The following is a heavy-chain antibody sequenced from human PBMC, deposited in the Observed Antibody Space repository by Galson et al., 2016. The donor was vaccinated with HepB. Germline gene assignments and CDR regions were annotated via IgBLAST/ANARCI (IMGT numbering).Heavy chain of an antibody. V-gene: IGHV4-34*01. CDR3: ARGHPRGRYDYTSGNYNSVVFDV. Sequence: ETLSLTCAVYGVSFSGYYWSWIRQPPGKGPEWMGEITHTGSTTHNPSLKSRVAMSLDTSKNHLSLKLNFVTAADTAVYYCARGHPRGRYDYTSGNYNSVVFDVWGQGTLVTVSA. CDR1: GVSFSGYY. CDR2: ITHTGST. J-gene: IGHJ5*02. D-gene: IGHD3-10*01.